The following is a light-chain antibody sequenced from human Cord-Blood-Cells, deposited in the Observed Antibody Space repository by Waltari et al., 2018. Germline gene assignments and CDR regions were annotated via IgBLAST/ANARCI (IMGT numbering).Light chain of an antibody. Sequence: EIVLTQSPGTLSLSPGERATLSCRASQSVNSSYLAWYQQKPGQAPRPLIYGASSRATGTPDRFSGSGSGTGFTLTISRLKPEDVAVYYCQQYGNSPGGVTFGPGTKVDIK. J-gene: IGKJ3*01. CDR2: GAS. CDR1: QSVNSSY. CDR3: QQYGNSPGGVT. V-gene: IGKV3-20*01.